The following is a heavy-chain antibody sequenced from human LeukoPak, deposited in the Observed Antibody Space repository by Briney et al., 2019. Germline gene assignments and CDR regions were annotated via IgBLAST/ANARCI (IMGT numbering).Heavy chain of an antibody. CDR3: LSSSWYFWAGFDY. Sequence: GESLRLSCAASGYTFTTYWMSWVRQAPGKGLEWVANIKQDGTEKYYVDSVKGRFTISRDNAKNSLYLQMNSLRAEDTAVYYCLSSSWYFWAGFDYWGQGTLVTVSS. V-gene: IGHV3-7*01. D-gene: IGHD6-13*01. J-gene: IGHJ4*02. CDR1: GYTFTTYW. CDR2: IKQDGTEK.